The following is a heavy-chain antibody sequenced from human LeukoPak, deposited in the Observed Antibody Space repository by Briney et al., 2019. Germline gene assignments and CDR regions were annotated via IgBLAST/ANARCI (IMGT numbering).Heavy chain of an antibody. V-gene: IGHV3-23*01. CDR3: AKPRGEEWLVGLYDAFGI. D-gene: IGHD6-19*01. CDR1: GFTFSSYA. Sequence: TGGSLRLSCAASGFTFSSYAMSWVRQAPGKGLEWVSVISGSDGSTYYADSVKGRFTISRDNSKNTLYLQMNSLRAEDTAVFYCAKPRGEEWLVGLYDAFGIWGQGTMVTVSS. CDR2: ISGSDGST. J-gene: IGHJ3*02.